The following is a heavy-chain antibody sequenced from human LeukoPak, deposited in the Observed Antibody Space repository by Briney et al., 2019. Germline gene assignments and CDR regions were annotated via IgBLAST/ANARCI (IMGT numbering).Heavy chain of an antibody. CDR2: ISGSGSNT. Sequence: GGSLRLSCAASGFTFSSYAMRWASQAPGKGLEWVSVISGSGSNTYYADSVKGRFSISRDNSKSTLYLQMNNLRAEYTAVYYCAREASILDYWGQGALVTVSS. CDR3: AREASILDY. J-gene: IGHJ4*02. V-gene: IGHV3-23*01. CDR1: GFTFSSYA.